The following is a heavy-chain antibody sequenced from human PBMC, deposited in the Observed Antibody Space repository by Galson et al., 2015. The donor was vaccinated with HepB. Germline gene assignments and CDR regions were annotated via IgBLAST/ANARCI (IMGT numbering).Heavy chain of an antibody. Sequence: SLRLSCAASGFTFSSYGMHWVRQAPGKGLEWMAVISYDGSNKYYADSVKGRFTISRDNSKNTLYLQMNSLRAEDTAVYYCAILPGIAVAALDNWGQGTLVTVSS. CDR1: GFTFSSYG. CDR2: ISYDGSNK. CDR3: AILPGIAVAALDN. J-gene: IGHJ4*02. D-gene: IGHD6-19*01. V-gene: IGHV3-30*03.